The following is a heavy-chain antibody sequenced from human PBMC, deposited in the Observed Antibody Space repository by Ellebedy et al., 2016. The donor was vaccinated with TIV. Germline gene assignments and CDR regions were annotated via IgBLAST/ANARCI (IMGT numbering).Heavy chain of an antibody. CDR3: ARVFTYYYDSSGYKFDY. D-gene: IGHD3-22*01. Sequence: GGSLRLSXAASGFTFSSYDMHWVRQATGKGLEWVSAIGTAGDTYYPGSVKGRFTISRENTKNSLYLQMNSLRAEDTAVYYCARVFTYYYDSSGYKFDYWGQGTLVTVSS. CDR1: GFTFSSYD. J-gene: IGHJ4*02. CDR2: IGTAGDT. V-gene: IGHV3-13*01.